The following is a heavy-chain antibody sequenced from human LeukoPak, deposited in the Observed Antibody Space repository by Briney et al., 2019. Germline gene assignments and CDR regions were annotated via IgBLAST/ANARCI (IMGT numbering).Heavy chain of an antibody. J-gene: IGHJ3*02. D-gene: IGHD3-22*01. V-gene: IGHV1-69*05. CDR2: ITPIFGTA. Sequence: ASVKVSCKASGGTFSSYAISWVRQAPGQGLEWMGRITPIFGTANYAQKFQGRVTITTDESTSTAYMELSSLRSEDTAVYYCARDRYYYDSSGYYYHDAFDIWGQGTMVTVSS. CDR3: ARDRYYYDSSGYYYHDAFDI. CDR1: GGTFSSYA.